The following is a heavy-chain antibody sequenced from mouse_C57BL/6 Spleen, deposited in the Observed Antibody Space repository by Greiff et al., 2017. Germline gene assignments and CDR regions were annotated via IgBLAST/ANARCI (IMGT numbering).Heavy chain of an antibody. CDR2: ISDGGSYT. D-gene: IGHD1-1*01. Sequence: EVHLVESGGGLVKPGGSLKLSCAASGFTFSSYAMSWVRQTPEKRLEWVATISDGGSYTYYPDKVKGRFTISRDNAKNNLYLQMSHLKSEDTAMYYRAREQGHYGSFYYWGQGTTLTVSS. CDR1: GFTFSSYA. J-gene: IGHJ2*01. CDR3: AREQGHYGSFYY. V-gene: IGHV5-4*01.